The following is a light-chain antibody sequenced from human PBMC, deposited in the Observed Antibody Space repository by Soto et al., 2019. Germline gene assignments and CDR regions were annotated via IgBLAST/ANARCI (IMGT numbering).Light chain of an antibody. CDR2: GAS. J-gene: IGKJ1*01. CDR1: QSVNNDY. Sequence: EIVLAQSPGTLSLSPGERATLSCGASQSVNNDYLAWYQQKPGQAPSLLIYGASRRATGIPDRFSGSGSGTDFTLTISXLEPEDFAVYYCQQYGSSPRTFGQGTKV. V-gene: IGKV3-20*01. CDR3: QQYGSSPRT.